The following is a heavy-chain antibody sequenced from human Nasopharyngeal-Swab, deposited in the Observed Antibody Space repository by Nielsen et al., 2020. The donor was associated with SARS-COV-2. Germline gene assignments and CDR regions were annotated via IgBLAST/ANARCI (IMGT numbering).Heavy chain of an antibody. D-gene: IGHD3-3*01. CDR3: AKITADYDFWSHQYYYYMDV. Sequence: GESLKISCAATGLSFSGYWMPWVRPAPGKGLEWVANIKNDGSEKYYGDSVKGRFTISRDNAKNSLFLQMSTLRAEDTAVYYCAKITADYDFWSHQYYYYMDVWGKGTTVTVSS. CDR1: GLSFSGYW. V-gene: IGHV3-7*03. CDR2: IKNDGSEK. J-gene: IGHJ6*03.